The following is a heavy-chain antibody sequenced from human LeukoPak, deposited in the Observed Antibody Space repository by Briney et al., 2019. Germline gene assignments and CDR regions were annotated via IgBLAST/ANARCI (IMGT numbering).Heavy chain of an antibody. CDR3: VNSVMVRGVIRPY. Sequence: GGSLRLSCAGSGFTFRISWMSWVRQAPGRGLEWVANIKEDGSEKNYVDSVKGRFTTSRDNDKNLMYLQMNSLRAEDTAVYYCVNSVMVRGVIRPYWGQGTLVTVSS. CDR1: GFTFRISW. D-gene: IGHD3-10*01. CDR2: IKEDGSEK. J-gene: IGHJ4*02. V-gene: IGHV3-7*02.